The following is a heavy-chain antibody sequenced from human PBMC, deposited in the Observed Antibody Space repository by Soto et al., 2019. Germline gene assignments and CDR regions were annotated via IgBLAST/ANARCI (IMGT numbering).Heavy chain of an antibody. CDR3: AKGRGGSGSLTPRVDF. J-gene: IGHJ4*02. D-gene: IGHD3-10*01. CDR1: GFTFNNYP. V-gene: IGHV3-23*01. CDR2: ISGGGDTT. Sequence: EVQLLESGGGLVQPGGSLRLSCAASGFTFNNYPMTWVRQAPGKGLECVSAISGGGDTTSYADSVKGRFTVSRDGSKNTLYLQMSSLRAEDTALYYCAKGRGGSGSLTPRVDFWGQGTLVTVSS.